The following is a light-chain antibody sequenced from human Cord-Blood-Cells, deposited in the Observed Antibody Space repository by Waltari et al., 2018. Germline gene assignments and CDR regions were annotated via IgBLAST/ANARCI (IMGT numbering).Light chain of an antibody. CDR2: YDS. J-gene: IGLJ3*02. Sequence: SYVLTQPPSVSVAPGTTARITCGGNNIGSKSVHWYQQKPGQAPVLVIYYDSDRPSGIPERFSGSNSGNTATLTISRVEAGDEADYYCQVWDSSSDHPFGGGTKLTVL. CDR3: QVWDSSSDHP. CDR1: NIGSKS. V-gene: IGLV3-21*04.